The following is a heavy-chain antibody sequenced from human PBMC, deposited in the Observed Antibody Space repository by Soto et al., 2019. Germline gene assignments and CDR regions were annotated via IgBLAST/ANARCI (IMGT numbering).Heavy chain of an antibody. CDR2: IWYDGSNK. V-gene: IGHV3-33*01. J-gene: IGHJ4*02. CDR1: GFTFSSYG. D-gene: IGHD3-3*01. Sequence: QVQLVESGGGVVQPGRSLRLSCAASGFTFSSYGMHWVRQAPGKGLEWVAVIWYDGSNKYYADSVKGRFTISRDNSKITLYLQMNSLRAEDTAVYYCARGSVRAYDFWSGYSRLDYWGQGTLVTVSS. CDR3: ARGSVRAYDFWSGYSRLDY.